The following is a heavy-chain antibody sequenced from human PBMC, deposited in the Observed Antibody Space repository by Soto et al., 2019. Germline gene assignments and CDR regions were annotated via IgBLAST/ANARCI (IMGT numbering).Heavy chain of an antibody. Sequence: PSETLSLTCAVYGGSFSGYYWSWIRQPPGKGLEWIGEINHSGSTNCDPSLKSRVTISTDTSKNQFSLNPNSVTAADTAVYYCARASGGVPTAIGAAFDIWAQGTMVTVSS. J-gene: IGHJ3*02. D-gene: IGHD2-2*01. CDR2: INHSGST. CDR3: ARASGGVPTAIGAAFDI. CDR1: GGSFSGYY. V-gene: IGHV4-34*01.